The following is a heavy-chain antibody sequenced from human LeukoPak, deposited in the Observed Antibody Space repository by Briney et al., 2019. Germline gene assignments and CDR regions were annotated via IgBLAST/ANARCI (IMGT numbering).Heavy chain of an antibody. CDR3: ARGVQYCSGGSCYSGWFDP. CDR2: IYTSGST. CDR1: DVSISSGSYY. V-gene: IGHV4-61*02. Sequence: PSETLSLTCSVSDVSISSGSYYWRWLRQPAGTGLEWIGRIYTSGSTNYNPSLKSRVTISVDTSKNQFSLKLSSVTAADTAVYYCARGVQYCSGGSCYSGWFDPWGQGTLVTVSS. D-gene: IGHD2-15*01. J-gene: IGHJ5*02.